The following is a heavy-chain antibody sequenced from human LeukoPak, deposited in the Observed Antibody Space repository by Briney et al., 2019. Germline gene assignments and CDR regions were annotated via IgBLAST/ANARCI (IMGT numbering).Heavy chain of an antibody. Sequence: ASVKVSCKASGYTFTDYYMHWVRQAPGQGLEWMGGINPNTGGTDYIQKFQGRVTMTRDTSISTAYMELNSLRSDDTAVYYCVRVVRRAAAHAGNWFDPWGQGTLVTVSS. D-gene: IGHD6-13*01. CDR2: INPNTGGT. CDR3: VRVVRRAAAHAGNWFDP. J-gene: IGHJ5*02. CDR1: GYTFTDYY. V-gene: IGHV1-2*02.